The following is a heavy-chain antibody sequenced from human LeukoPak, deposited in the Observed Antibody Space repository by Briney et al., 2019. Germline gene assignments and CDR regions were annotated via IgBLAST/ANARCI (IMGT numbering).Heavy chain of an antibody. Sequence: PGGSLRLSCAASGFTFSSYSMNWVRQAPGKGLEWVSSISSSSYIYYADSVKGRFTISRDNAKNSLYLQMNSLRAEDTAVYYCARDPPDYNWNYHDAFDIWGQGTMVTVSS. V-gene: IGHV3-21*01. CDR1: GFTFSSYS. D-gene: IGHD1-7*01. CDR3: ARDPPDYNWNYHDAFDI. CDR2: ISSSSYI. J-gene: IGHJ3*02.